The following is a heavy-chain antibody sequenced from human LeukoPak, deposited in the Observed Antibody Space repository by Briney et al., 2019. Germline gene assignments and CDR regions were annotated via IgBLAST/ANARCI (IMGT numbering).Heavy chain of an antibody. V-gene: IGHV3-23*01. Sequence: PGGSLRLSCAASGFTFSSYAMSWVRQAPGKGLEWVSAISGSGGSTYYADSVKGRFTISKDNAKNSLYLQMNSLRAEDTALYYCAKDPYDILTGYFDYWGQGTLVTVSS. D-gene: IGHD3-9*01. CDR3: AKDPYDILTGYFDY. CDR1: GFTFSSYA. CDR2: ISGSGGST. J-gene: IGHJ4*02.